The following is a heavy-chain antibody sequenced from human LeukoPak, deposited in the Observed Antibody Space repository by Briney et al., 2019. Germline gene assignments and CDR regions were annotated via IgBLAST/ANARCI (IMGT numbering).Heavy chain of an antibody. CDR2: FDPEDGET. J-gene: IGHJ4*02. CDR1: GYTLTELS. D-gene: IGHD3-10*01. V-gene: IGHV1-24*01. CDR3: ATPALMVRGGPFFDY. Sequence: ASVKVSCKVSGYTLTELSMHWVRQSPGKGLEWMGGFDPEDGETSYAQKFQGRVTMTEDTSTDTAYMELSSLRSEDTAVYYCATPALMVRGGPFFDYWGQGTLVTVSS.